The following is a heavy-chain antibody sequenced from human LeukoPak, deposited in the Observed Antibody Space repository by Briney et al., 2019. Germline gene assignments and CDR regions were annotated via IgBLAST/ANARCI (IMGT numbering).Heavy chain of an antibody. CDR1: GFTFSSYW. CDR3: ARDVGSTSYTPYFQH. Sequence: PGGSLRLSCAASGFTFSSYWMHWVRQAPGKGLVWVSRINSDGSSTSSADSVKGRFTISRDNAMNTLYLQMHSLRAEDTAVYYCARDVGSTSYTPYFQHWGQGTLVTVSS. J-gene: IGHJ1*01. V-gene: IGHV3-74*01. CDR2: INSDGSST. D-gene: IGHD2-2*01.